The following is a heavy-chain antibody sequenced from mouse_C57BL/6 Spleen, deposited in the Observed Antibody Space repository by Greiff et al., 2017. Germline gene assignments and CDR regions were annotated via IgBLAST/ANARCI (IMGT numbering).Heavy chain of an antibody. Sequence: EVQLQQSGAELVKPGASVKLSCTASGFNIKDYYMHWVKQRTEQGLEWIGRIDPEDGETTYAPKFQGKATITEDTSSNTANLQLSSLTSEDTAVNYCASLTGTSWFAYWDQGTLGTVSA. V-gene: IGHV14-2*01. D-gene: IGHD4-1*01. CDR1: GFNIKDYY. CDR2: IDPEDGET. CDR3: ASLTGTSWFAY. J-gene: IGHJ3*01.